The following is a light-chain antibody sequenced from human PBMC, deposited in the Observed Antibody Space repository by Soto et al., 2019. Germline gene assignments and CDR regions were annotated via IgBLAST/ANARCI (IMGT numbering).Light chain of an antibody. CDR1: QSISSY. Sequence: DIQMTQSPSSLSASVGDRVNITCRASQSISSYLNWYQQKPGKAPKVLIYAASRLQSGVPSRFSGSGSGTDFTLTISSLQPEDFAAYYCQQSYITPLTFGGGTKVDIK. V-gene: IGKV1-39*01. J-gene: IGKJ4*01. CDR3: QQSYITPLT. CDR2: AAS.